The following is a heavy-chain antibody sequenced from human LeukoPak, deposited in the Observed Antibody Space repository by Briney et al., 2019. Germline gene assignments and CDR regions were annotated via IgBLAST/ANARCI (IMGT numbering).Heavy chain of an antibody. V-gene: IGHV4-39*07. CDR2: IYYSGIT. CDR3: ARVNYYYYMDV. CDR1: GGSISSSSYY. J-gene: IGHJ6*03. Sequence: SETLSLTCTVSGGSISSSSYYWGWIRQPPGKGREWIGSIYYSGITYYNPSLKGRVTISVDTSKNQFSLKLSSVTAADTAVYYCARVNYYYYMDVWGKGTTVTVSS.